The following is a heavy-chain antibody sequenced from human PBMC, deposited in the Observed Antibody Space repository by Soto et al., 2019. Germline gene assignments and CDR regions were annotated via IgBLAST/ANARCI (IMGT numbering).Heavy chain of an antibody. CDR2: IWYDGSNK. CDR1: GFTFSSYG. V-gene: IGHV3-33*01. Sequence: GGSLRLSCAASGFTFSSYGMHWVRQAPGKGLEWVAVIWYDGSNKYYADSVKGRFTISRDNSKNTLYLQMNSRRAEDTAVYHCSIHIGKFTGGYYYHYGMAVWGQGSSVTVS. J-gene: IGHJ6*02. CDR3: SIHIGKFTGGYYYHYGMAV. D-gene: IGHD3-10*01.